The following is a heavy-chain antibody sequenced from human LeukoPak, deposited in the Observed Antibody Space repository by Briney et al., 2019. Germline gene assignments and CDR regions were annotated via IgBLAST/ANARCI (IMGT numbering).Heavy chain of an antibody. CDR2: ISSSSSAK. D-gene: IGHD2-2*02. CDR1: GFTFSSYN. CDR3: ASPPDIVVEPDAITDYYYMAV. V-gene: IGHV3-48*04. J-gene: IGHJ6*03. Sequence: GSLRLSCAASGFTFSSYNLNWFRQAPGKGLEWVSFISSSSSAKYYADSVRGRFTISRDNAKNSLYLQMNSLRAEDTAVYYCASPPDIVVEPDAITDYYYMAVWGKGTTVTVSS.